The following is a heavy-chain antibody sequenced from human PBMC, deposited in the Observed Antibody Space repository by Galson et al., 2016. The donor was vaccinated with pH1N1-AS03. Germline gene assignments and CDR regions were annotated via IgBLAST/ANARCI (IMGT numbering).Heavy chain of an antibody. CDR3: ARRANYDFWVGYDAFDI. J-gene: IGHJ3*02. D-gene: IGHD3-3*01. CDR2: IIAMFGTA. CDR1: GGTFSSYA. V-gene: IGHV1-69*06. Sequence: SVKVSCKASGGTFSSYAISWVRQAPGQGLEWMGGIIAMFGTANYAQKVQGRVTITADKSTSTAYMELSSLRSEDTAVYYCARRANYDFWVGYDAFDIWGQGTMVTVSS.